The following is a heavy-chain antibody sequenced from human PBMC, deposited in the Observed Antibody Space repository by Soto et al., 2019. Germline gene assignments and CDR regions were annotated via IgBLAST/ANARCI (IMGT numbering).Heavy chain of an antibody. J-gene: IGHJ3*02. V-gene: IGHV3-23*01. D-gene: IGHD3-10*01. CDR2: SRGSGGST. CDR1: GFTFSSYA. Sequence: EVQLLESGGGLVQPGGSLRLSCAASGFTFSSYAMSWVRQAPGKGLEWVSASRGSGGSTYYADSVKGRFTISRDKSKNTLYLQMNSLRAEDTAVYYCAKDSSGFGALGAFDIWGQGTMVTVSS. CDR3: AKDSSGFGALGAFDI.